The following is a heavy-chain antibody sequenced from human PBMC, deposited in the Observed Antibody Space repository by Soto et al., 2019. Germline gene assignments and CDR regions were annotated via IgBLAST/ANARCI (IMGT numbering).Heavy chain of an antibody. J-gene: IGHJ4*02. D-gene: IGHD3-3*02. V-gene: IGHV3-74*01. CDR3: ARGGPFSTTPFDY. CDR2: INSDGTST. Sequence: GGSLRLSCAASGFTLSTYWMHWVRQAPGKGLVWVSRINSDGTSTSYADSVKGRFTISRINSKNTLYRQMNSLRAEDTAVYYCARGGPFSTTPFDYWGQGTRFTVSS. CDR1: GFTLSTYW.